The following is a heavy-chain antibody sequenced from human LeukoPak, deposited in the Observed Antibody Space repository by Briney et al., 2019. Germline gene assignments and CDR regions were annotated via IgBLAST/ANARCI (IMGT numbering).Heavy chain of an antibody. Sequence: ASVKVSCKASGYTFTGYYMHWVRQAPGQGLEWMGRINPNSGGTNYAQKFQGRVTMTRDTSISTAYMELSRLRSDDTAVYYCARSYGSGGSCYVSDYWGQGTLVTVSS. CDR2: INPNSGGT. V-gene: IGHV1-2*06. CDR1: GYTFTGYY. CDR3: ARSYGSGGSCYVSDY. D-gene: IGHD2-15*01. J-gene: IGHJ4*02.